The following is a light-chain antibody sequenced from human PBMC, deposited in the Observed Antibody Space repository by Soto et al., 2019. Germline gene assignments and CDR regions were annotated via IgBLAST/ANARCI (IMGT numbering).Light chain of an antibody. CDR2: DND. J-gene: IGLJ3*02. CDR1: NSNIGNND. CDR3: ATWDNSLRAGL. V-gene: IGLV1-51*01. Sequence: QSVLTQPPSVSAAPGQKVTISCSGSNSNIGNNDVSWYQQVPGTAPKLLIYDNDKRPSAIPDRFSGSKSGTSATLDITGLQPGDEADYYCATWDNSLRAGLFGGGTKLTVL.